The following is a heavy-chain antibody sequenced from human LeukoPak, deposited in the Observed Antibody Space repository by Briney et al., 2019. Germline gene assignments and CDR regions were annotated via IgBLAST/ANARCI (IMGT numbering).Heavy chain of an antibody. CDR3: ARGGVDYGDYANY. Sequence: GRSLRLSCAASGFTFSSFKMHWVRQAPGKGLVWVSRINSDGSSTNYADSVKGRFTISRDNAKNTLYLQMNSLRAEDTAVYYCARGGVDYGDYANYWGQGTLVTVSS. CDR1: GFTFSSFK. CDR2: INSDGSST. V-gene: IGHV3-74*01. D-gene: IGHD4-17*01. J-gene: IGHJ4*02.